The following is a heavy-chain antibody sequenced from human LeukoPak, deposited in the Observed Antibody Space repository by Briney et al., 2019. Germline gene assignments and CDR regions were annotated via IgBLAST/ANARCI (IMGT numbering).Heavy chain of an antibody. CDR2: IYHSGST. CDR1: GGSISSGGYY. D-gene: IGHD3-3*01. CDR3: ARDSSFGADPSRFDY. Sequence: SETLSLTCTVSGGSISSGGYYWSWIRQPPGKGLEWIGYIYHSGSTYYNPSLKSRVTISVDRSKNQFSLKLSSVTAADTAVYYCARDSSFGADPSRFDYWGQGTLVTVSS. J-gene: IGHJ4*02. V-gene: IGHV4-30-2*01.